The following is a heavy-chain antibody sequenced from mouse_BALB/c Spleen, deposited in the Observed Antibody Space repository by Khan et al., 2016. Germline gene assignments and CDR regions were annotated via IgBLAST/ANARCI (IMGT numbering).Heavy chain of an antibody. D-gene: IGHD2-4*01. CDR3: ARGITVYAMDY. CDR2: INTYTGEP. Sequence: QIQLVQSGPELKKPGETVKISCKASGYTFTNYGMNWVKQAPGKGLKWMGWINTYTGEPTYADDFKGRFAFSLETSASTAYLQINNLKNEDTATYFCARGITVYAMDYWGQGTSVTGSS. V-gene: IGHV9-3-1*01. J-gene: IGHJ4*01. CDR1: GYTFTNYG.